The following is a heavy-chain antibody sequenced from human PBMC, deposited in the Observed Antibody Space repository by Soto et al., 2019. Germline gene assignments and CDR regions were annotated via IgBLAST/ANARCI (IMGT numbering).Heavy chain of an antibody. J-gene: IGHJ4*01. CDR3: TTLRRETSCTSVTSYGAGAY. V-gene: IGHV3-15*02. CDR2: IKSWTDGGRV. Sequence: EVPLVESGGALVKPGGSLTLSCAASGFTFNSAWMTWVRQAPGKGLEWVGRIKSWTDGGRVDTAAPVKGRFTISRDDSKNTFNLQMNSLKSEDTAVYYCTTLRRETSCTSVTSYGAGAYWSHGTLVTVSS. D-gene: IGHD2-8*02. CDR1: GFTFNSAW.